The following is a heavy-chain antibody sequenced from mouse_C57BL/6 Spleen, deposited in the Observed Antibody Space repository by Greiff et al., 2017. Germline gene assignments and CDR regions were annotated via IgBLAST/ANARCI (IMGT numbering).Heavy chain of an antibody. CDR1: GFTFSSYG. V-gene: IGHV5-6*01. CDR3: ARQGGYYFDY. Sequence: EVKLMESGGDLVKPGGSLKLSCAASGFTFSSYGMSWVRQTPDKRLEWVATISSGGSYTYYPDSVKGRFTISRDNAKNTLYLQMSRLKSEDTAMYYCARQGGYYFDYWGQGTTLTVSS. CDR2: ISSGGSYT. J-gene: IGHJ2*01.